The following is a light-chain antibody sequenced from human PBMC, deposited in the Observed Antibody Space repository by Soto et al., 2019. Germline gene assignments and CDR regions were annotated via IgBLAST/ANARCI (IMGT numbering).Light chain of an antibody. V-gene: IGKV2-30*02. CDR1: QSLVHSDGNTY. Sequence: DVVMTQSPLSLPVTLGQPASISCRSSQSLVHSDGNTYLSWFQQRPGQSPRRLIYNVSNRDSGVPDRFSGSGSDTDFTLKISRVEAEEVGVYYCMQGTHWPPAFGGGTKVEIK. J-gene: IGKJ4*01. CDR3: MQGTHWPPA. CDR2: NVS.